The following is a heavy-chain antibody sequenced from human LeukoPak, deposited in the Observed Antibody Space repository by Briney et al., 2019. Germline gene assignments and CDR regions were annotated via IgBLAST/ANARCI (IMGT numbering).Heavy chain of an antibody. CDR2: IKQDGSEK. J-gene: IGHJ4*02. Sequence: GGSPRLSCAASGFTFSSYWMSWVRQAPGKGLEWVANIKQDGSEKYYVDSVKGRFTISRDNAKNSLYLQMNSLRAEDTAVYYCARGIGHDFWSGYYDYWGQGTLVTVSS. CDR3: ARGIGHDFWSGYYDY. D-gene: IGHD3-3*01. V-gene: IGHV3-7*04. CDR1: GFTFSSYW.